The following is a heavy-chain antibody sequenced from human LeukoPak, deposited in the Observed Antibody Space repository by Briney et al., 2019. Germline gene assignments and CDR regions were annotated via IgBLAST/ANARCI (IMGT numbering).Heavy chain of an antibody. V-gene: IGHV3-23*01. D-gene: IGHD6-19*01. CDR3: VTDYLQGRYCDN. J-gene: IGHJ4*02. CDR2: ISPSGGST. Sequence: GGSLRLSCAASGFIFSSRAMGWARQAPGKRMEWVSGISPSGGSTYYADSVKGRFTISRDNSKNTLYVQMKSLSAEDTAVYYCVTDYLQGRYCDNWGQGTLVTVSS. CDR1: GFIFSSRA.